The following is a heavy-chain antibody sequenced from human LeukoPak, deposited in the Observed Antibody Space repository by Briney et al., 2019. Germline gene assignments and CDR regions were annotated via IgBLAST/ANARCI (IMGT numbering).Heavy chain of an antibody. CDR2: IIGSGGST. J-gene: IGHJ6*03. CDR1: GFTFSSYA. Sequence: GGSLRLSCAASGFTFSSYAMSWVRQAPGKGLEWVSAIIGSGGSTYYADSVKGRFTISRDNSKNTLYLQMNSLRAEDTAVYYCAKAGCSSTSCQGYYYYMDVWGKGTTVTVSS. D-gene: IGHD2-2*01. V-gene: IGHV3-23*01. CDR3: AKAGCSSTSCQGYYYYMDV.